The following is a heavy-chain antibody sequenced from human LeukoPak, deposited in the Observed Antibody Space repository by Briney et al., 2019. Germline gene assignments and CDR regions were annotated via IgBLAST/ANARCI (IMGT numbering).Heavy chain of an antibody. CDR2: ISYDGSNK. CDR3: AREGGGYYDSSGYPDY. Sequence: PGGSLRLSCAASGFTFSSYGMHWVRQAPGKGLEWVAVISYDGSNKYYADSVKGRFTISRDNSKNTLYLQMNSLRAEDTAVYYCAREGGGYYDSSGYPDYWGQGTLVTVSS. J-gene: IGHJ4*02. CDR1: GFTFSSYG. V-gene: IGHV3-30*19. D-gene: IGHD3-22*01.